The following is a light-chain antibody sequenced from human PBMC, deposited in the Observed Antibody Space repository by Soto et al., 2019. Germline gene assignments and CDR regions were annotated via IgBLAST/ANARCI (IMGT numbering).Light chain of an antibody. J-gene: IGKJ4*01. CDR2: KAS. CDR3: QQYGSSLT. V-gene: IGKV1-5*03. Sequence: IHMTQSPSTMSGSVLYRVTITCRASQTISSWLAWYHQKPGKAPKLLIYKASTLKSGVPSRFSGSGSGTDFTLTISRLEPEDFAVYYCQQYGSSLTFGGGTKVDI. CDR1: QTISSW.